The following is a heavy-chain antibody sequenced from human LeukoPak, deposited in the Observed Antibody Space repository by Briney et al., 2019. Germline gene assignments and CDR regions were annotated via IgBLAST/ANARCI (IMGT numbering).Heavy chain of an antibody. D-gene: IGHD2/OR15-2a*01. CDR2: NSGSI. CDR3: AGNETSTYFDS. J-gene: IGHJ3*02. Sequence: PSETPSLSCTVSGDSLCSSTHYWGWISQSPGKVLEWIGSNSGSISYNPSLRSRVTITVDTSKNQFSLNLNAVTTADTALYFCAGNETSTYFDSWGQGTMVTVSS. V-gene: IGHV4-39*05. CDR1: GDSLCSSTHY.